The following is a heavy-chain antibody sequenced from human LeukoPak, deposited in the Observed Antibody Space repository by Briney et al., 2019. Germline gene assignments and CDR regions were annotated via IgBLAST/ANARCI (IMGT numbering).Heavy chain of an antibody. Sequence: RPSETLSLTCAVYGGSFSGYYWSWIRQPPGKGLEWIGEINHSGSTNYNPSLKSRVTISVDTSKNQFSLKLSSVTAADTAVYYCASSSSYDSSGYIFDYWGQGTLVTVSS. J-gene: IGHJ4*02. CDR3: ASSSSYDSSGYIFDY. D-gene: IGHD3-22*01. CDR2: INHSGST. CDR1: GGSFSGYY. V-gene: IGHV4-34*01.